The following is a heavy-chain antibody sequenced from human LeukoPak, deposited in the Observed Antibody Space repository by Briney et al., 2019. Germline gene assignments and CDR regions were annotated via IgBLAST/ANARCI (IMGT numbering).Heavy chain of an antibody. CDR3: ARNPSGDEDY. V-gene: IGHV3-74*01. D-gene: IGHD2-21*02. J-gene: IGHJ4*02. CDR2: INTDGSST. Sequence: GGSLRLSCAASGFTFGNYWMHWVRQAPGKGLLWVSHINTDGSSTDYADSVKGRFTISRDNARNTLSLQMDSPRVEDTAVYYCARNPSGDEDYGGQGALVTVSA. CDR1: GFTFGNYW.